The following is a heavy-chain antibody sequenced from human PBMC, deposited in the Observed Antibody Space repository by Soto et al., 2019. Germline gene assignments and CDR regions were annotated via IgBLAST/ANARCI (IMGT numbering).Heavy chain of an antibody. CDR3: AREGDGYNSNFFSGPPYFDY. J-gene: IGHJ4*02. D-gene: IGHD5-12*01. CDR2: IYYSGST. CDR1: GGSISSYY. Sequence: QVQLQESGPGLVKPSETLSLTCTVSGGSISSYYWSWIRQPPGKGLEWIGYIYYSGSTNYNPSLKSRVTISVDTSKNQFSLKLSSVTAADTAVYYCAREGDGYNSNFFSGPPYFDYWGQGTLVTVSS. V-gene: IGHV4-59*01.